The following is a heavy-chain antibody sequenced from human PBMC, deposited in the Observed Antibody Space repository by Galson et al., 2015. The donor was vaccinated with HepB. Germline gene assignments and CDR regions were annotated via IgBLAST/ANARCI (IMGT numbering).Heavy chain of an antibody. CDR1: GFTFTNCA. Sequence: SLRLSCAACGFTFTNCAKHWVRQAPGKGLESVSYISSTGTTMYYADSAKGRFTISRDNAQNSLYLQMNSLRDEDTAVYYCARVYFGSGSSSAYWYFDLWGRGALVTVSS. CDR2: ISSTGTTM. CDR3: ARVYFGSGSSSAYWYFDL. J-gene: IGHJ2*01. V-gene: IGHV3-48*02. D-gene: IGHD3-10*01.